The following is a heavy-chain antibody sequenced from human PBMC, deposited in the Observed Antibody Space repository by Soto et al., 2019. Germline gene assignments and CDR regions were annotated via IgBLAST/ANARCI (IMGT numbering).Heavy chain of an antibody. V-gene: IGHV4-31*03. CDR2: IYYSGST. J-gene: IGHJ5*02. CDR3: ARDNIAVAGPFDP. CDR1: GGSISSGGYY. D-gene: IGHD6-19*01. Sequence: QVQLQESGPGLVKPSQTLSLTCTVSGGSISSGGYYWSWIRQHPGKGLEWIGYIYYSGSTYYNPSLKRRVTISVDTSKNQFSLKLSSVTAADTAVYYCARDNIAVAGPFDPWGQGTLVTVSS.